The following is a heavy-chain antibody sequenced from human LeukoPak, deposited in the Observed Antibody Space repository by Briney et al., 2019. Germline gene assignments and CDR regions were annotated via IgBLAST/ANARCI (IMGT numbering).Heavy chain of an antibody. J-gene: IGHJ4*02. V-gene: IGHV3-21*01. CDR1: GFTFSSYS. CDR3: ARDVWCEGGSTSCPH. D-gene: IGHD2-2*01. CDR2: ISSSSSYI. Sequence: GGSLRLSCAASGFTFSSYSMTWVRQAPGKGLEWVSSISSSSSYIYYADSVKGRFTISRDNAKNSLYLQMNSLRAEDTAVYYCARDVWCEGGSTSCPHWGQGTLVTVSS.